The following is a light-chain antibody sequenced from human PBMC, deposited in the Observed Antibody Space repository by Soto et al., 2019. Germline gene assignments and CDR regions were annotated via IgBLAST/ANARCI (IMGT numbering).Light chain of an antibody. CDR1: QRVSNSY. Sequence: EIVLTQSPGTLSLSPGERATLSCRASQRVSNSYLAWYQQKPGQAPRLLIYGAFARASDVPDRFSGSESGTDFTLTISRLEPEDFAVYYCQQYGSSPRTFGQGTKVEIK. J-gene: IGKJ1*01. CDR2: GAF. CDR3: QQYGSSPRT. V-gene: IGKV3-20*01.